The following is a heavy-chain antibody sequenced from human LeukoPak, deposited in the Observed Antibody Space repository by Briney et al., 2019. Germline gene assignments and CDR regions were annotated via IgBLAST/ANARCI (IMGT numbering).Heavy chain of an antibody. V-gene: IGHV4-59*08. CDR2: IYYSGST. J-gene: IGHJ5*02. CDR3: ATGRWGSSWYRGFDP. CDR1: GGSISSYY. D-gene: IGHD6-13*01. Sequence: SETLSLTCTVSGGSISSYYWSWIRKPPGKGLEWIGYIYYSGSTNYNPSLKSRVTISVDTSKNQFSLKLSSVTTADTAVYYCATGRWGSSWYRGFDPWGQGTLVTVSS.